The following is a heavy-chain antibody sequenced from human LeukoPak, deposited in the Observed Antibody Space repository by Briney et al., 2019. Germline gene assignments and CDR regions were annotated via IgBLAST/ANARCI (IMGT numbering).Heavy chain of an antibody. CDR1: GFTFSSYG. CDR3: AKDTEYDWGHAFDI. J-gene: IGHJ3*02. Sequence: GGSLRLSCAASGFTFSSYGMHWVRQAPGKGLEWVSFIRYDGSNKFYADSVKGRFTISRDNSKNTLYLQTNSLRTGDTAVYYCAKDTEYDWGHAFDIWGQGTMVTVSS. V-gene: IGHV3-30*02. D-gene: IGHD3-16*01. CDR2: IRYDGSNK.